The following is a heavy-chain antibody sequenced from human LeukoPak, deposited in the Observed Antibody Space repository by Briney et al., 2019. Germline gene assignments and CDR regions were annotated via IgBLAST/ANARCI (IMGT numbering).Heavy chain of an antibody. Sequence: PGGSLRLSCAASGFTFSSYPMIWVRQAPGKGLEWVSVIYSGGSTYYADSVKGRFTISRDNSKNTLYLQMNSLRAEDTAVYYCAFSTPWLVAHPYYYYYMDVWGKGTTVTVSS. CDR2: IYSGGST. D-gene: IGHD2-21*01. CDR1: GFTFSSYP. CDR3: AFSTPWLVAHPYYYYYMDV. V-gene: IGHV3-66*02. J-gene: IGHJ6*03.